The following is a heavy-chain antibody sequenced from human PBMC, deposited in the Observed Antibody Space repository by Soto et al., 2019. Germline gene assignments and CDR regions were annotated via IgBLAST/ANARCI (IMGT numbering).Heavy chain of an antibody. V-gene: IGHV4-30-4*01. D-gene: IGHD3-10*01. CDR2: IYYSGST. J-gene: IGHJ4*02. Sequence: QVQLQESGPGLVKPSQTLSPTCTVSGGSISSGDYYWSWIRQPPGKGLEWIGYIYYSGSTYYNPSLKSRVTIPVDTSKDQFSLKLSSVTAADPAVYYCARAQGSGFLVSWGQGTLVTVSS. CDR3: ARAQGSGFLVS. CDR1: GGSISSGDYY.